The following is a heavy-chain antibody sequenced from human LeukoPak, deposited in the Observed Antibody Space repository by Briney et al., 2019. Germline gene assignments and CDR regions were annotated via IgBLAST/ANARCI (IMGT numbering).Heavy chain of an antibody. CDR3: AREFKGYDGFALRYFDSLYFDY. Sequence: GGSLRLSCAASGFTFSSYSMNWVRQAPGKGLEWVSSISSSSSYIYYADSVKGRFTISRDNAKNSLYLQMNSLRAEDTAVYYCAREFKGYDGFALRYFDSLYFDYWGQGTLVTVSS. CDR1: GFTFSSYS. D-gene: IGHD3-9*01. J-gene: IGHJ4*02. V-gene: IGHV3-21*01. CDR2: ISSSSSYI.